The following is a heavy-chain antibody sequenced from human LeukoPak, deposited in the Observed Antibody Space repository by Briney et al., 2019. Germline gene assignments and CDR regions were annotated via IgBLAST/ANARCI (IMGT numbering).Heavy chain of an antibody. V-gene: IGHV3-7*01. CDR2: IKEDGSDK. J-gene: IGHJ4*02. CDR3: ARDAAYGYDRFDY. D-gene: IGHD5-18*01. Sequence: GGSLRLSCAASGFMFSSSWMAWVRQAPGKGLEWVANIKEDGSDKNYVDSMKGRFTISRDNAKNSLYLQMNSLRAEDTAVYYCARDAAYGYDRFDYWGQGTQVTVSS. CDR1: GFMFSSSW.